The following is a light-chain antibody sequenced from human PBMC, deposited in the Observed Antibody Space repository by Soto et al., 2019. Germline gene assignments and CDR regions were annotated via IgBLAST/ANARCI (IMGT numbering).Light chain of an antibody. CDR1: QSVSVW. J-gene: IGKJ1*01. CDR3: QQYKTYSWT. Sequence: DIQMTQSPSTLSASVGDRVTITCRASQSVSVWLAWYQQRPGKAPKLLIYKASSLESGVPSRFSGSGSETEFTLTIRSLQPDDFATYYCQQYKTYSWTFGQGTKVDIK. CDR2: KAS. V-gene: IGKV1-5*03.